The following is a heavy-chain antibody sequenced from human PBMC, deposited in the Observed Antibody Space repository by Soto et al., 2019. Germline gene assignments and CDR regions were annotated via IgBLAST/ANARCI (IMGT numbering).Heavy chain of an antibody. V-gene: IGHV4-4*02. Sequence: SETLSLTCTVSGDSLIRSTWWTWVRQPPGKGLEWIGETFHTGTTNYNPSLKSRVAMSIDKSKNQFSLNLRSVTAADTAVYYCATFFDAWGQGILVTVSS. CDR2: TFHTGTT. CDR3: ATFFDA. J-gene: IGHJ4*02. CDR1: GDSLIRSTW.